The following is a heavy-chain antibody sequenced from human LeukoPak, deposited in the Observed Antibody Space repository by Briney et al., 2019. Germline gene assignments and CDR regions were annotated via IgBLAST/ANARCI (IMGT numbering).Heavy chain of an antibody. V-gene: IGHV3-21*01. J-gene: IGHJ4*02. CDR2: ISSSSSYI. D-gene: IGHD2-2*01. CDR1: GFTFSSYS. Sequence: GGSLRLSCAASGFTFSSYSMNWVRQAPGKGLEWVSSISSSSSYIYYADSVEGRFTISRDNAKNSLYLQMNSLRAEDTAVYYCARGISVVVPAAVLGYLDYWGQGTLVTVSS. CDR3: ARGISVVVPAAVLGYLDY.